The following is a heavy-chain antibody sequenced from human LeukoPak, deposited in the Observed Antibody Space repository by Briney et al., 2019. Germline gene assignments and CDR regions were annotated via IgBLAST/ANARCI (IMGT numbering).Heavy chain of an antibody. V-gene: IGHV3-30*02. CDR3: AKQGGCSSTSCFYPLGY. CDR2: IRYDGSNK. Sequence: GGSLRLSCVASGFTFSSYGTHWVRQAPGKGLEWVAFIRYDGSNKYYADSVKGRFTISRDNSKNTLYLQMNSLRAEDTAVYYCAKQGGCSSTSCFYPLGYWGQGTLVTVSS. J-gene: IGHJ4*02. D-gene: IGHD2-2*01. CDR1: GFTFSSYG.